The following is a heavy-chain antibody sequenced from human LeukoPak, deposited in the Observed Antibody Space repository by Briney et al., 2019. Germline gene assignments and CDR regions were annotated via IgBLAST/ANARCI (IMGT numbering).Heavy chain of an antibody. J-gene: IGHJ3*02. CDR3: ARAGGYASPIGI. CDR2: INYSGST. Sequence: PSETLSLTCAIYSESFSGYFWSWIRQPPGKGLEWIGEINYSGSTNYNPSLKSRVTISVDTSKNQFSLKLTSVTAADTAVYYCARAGGYASPIGIWGQGTMVTVSS. CDR1: SESFSGYF. V-gene: IGHV4-34*01. D-gene: IGHD5-12*01.